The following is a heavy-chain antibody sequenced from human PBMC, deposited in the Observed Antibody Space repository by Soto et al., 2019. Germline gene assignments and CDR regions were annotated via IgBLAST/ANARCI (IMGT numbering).Heavy chain of an antibody. CDR3: ARGCRIYYDFWSGYYFDY. V-gene: IGHV4-30-4*01. Sequence: PSATLSLTCTVSGGSISSGDYYWSWIRQPPGKGLEWIGYIYYSGSTYYNPSLKSRVTISVDTSKNQFSLKLSSVTAADTAVYYCARGCRIYYDFWSGYYFDYWGQGTLVTVSS. D-gene: IGHD3-3*01. CDR2: IYYSGST. J-gene: IGHJ4*02. CDR1: GGSISSGDYY.